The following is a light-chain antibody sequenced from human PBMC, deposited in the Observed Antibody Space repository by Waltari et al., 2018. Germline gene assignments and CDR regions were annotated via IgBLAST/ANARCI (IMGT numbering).Light chain of an antibody. CDR3: QQYNDWPLT. CDR2: GAS. Sequence: EIVMTQSPATLSVSPGEGATLSCRASQSVSRDLAWYQQKPGQAPRLLISGASTRATDIPGRFTCSGSGTDFTLTITSLQSGDVAVYYCQQYNDWPLTFGGGTKVEIK. V-gene: IGKV3-15*01. J-gene: IGKJ4*01. CDR1: QSVSRD.